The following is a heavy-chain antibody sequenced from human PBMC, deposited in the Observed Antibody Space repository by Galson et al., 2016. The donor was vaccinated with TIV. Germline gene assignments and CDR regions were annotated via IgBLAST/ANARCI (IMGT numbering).Heavy chain of an antibody. CDR2: FDPEVAKA. J-gene: IGHJ4*02. Sequence: SVKVSCKVSGNSLNELVIHWVRQASGKGLEWMGGFDPEVAKAVYAQKLQDRVTMAADTSTNTAYMELGSLRFEDTAVYYCASVAWFPGLSLDNWGQGTLVIVSS. CDR3: ASVAWFPGLSLDN. V-gene: IGHV1-24*01. D-gene: IGHD2/OR15-2a*01. CDR1: GNSLNELV.